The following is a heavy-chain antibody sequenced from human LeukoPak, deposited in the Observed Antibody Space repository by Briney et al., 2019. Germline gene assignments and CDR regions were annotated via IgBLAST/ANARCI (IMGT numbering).Heavy chain of an antibody. CDR1: GGSFSGYY. CDR2: INHSGST. CDR3: ARGTTSDSSGYTPFDY. Sequence: SETLSLTCAVYGGSFSGYYWSWIRQPPGKGLEWIGEINHSGSTNYNPSLKGRVTISVDTSKNQFSLKLSSVTAADTAVYYCARGTTSDSSGYTPFDYWGQGTLVTVSS. J-gene: IGHJ4*02. V-gene: IGHV4-34*01. D-gene: IGHD3-22*01.